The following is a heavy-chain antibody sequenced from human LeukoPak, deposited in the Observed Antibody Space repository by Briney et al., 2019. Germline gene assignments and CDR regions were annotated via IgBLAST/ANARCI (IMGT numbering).Heavy chain of an antibody. CDR3: ARVKSVPASRNSSLGIDY. CDR2: ISYDGSNK. Sequence: GGSLRLSCAASGFTFSSYGMHWVRQAPGKGLEWVAVISYDGSNKYYADSVKGRFTISRDSAENSLYLQMNSLRAEESAIYYCARVKSVPASRNSSLGIDYWGQGTLVTVSS. D-gene: IGHD2-2*01. V-gene: IGHV3-30*03. J-gene: IGHJ4*02. CDR1: GFTFSSYG.